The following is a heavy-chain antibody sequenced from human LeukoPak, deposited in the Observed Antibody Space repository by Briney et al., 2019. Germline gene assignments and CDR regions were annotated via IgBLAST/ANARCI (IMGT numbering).Heavy chain of an antibody. CDR1: GGSISSGNSY. V-gene: IGHV4-61*02. CDR3: ATRTTRENWFDP. Sequence: SETLSLTCSVSGGSISSGNSYWSWVRQPAGKGLEWIGRIYSSGSTNYNPSLKSRVTISVDTSKNQFSLKLSSVTAADTAVYYCATRTTRENWFDPWGQGTLVTVSS. D-gene: IGHD1-14*01. J-gene: IGHJ5*02. CDR2: IYSSGST.